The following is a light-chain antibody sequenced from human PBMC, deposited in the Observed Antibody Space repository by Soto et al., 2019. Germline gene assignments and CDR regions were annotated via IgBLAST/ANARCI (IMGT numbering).Light chain of an antibody. V-gene: IGKV3-11*01. CDR2: DTT. CDR3: QQRGNWPVT. Sequence: EIVLTQSPATLASSPGEKVTLSCRASQNIKTHLAWYQQKPGQSPRLLIFDTTNRATDTPGRFSGTGSGTAFTLTISRLEPEDFAVYYCQQRGNWPVTFGGGTTVEI. J-gene: IGKJ4*01. CDR1: QNIKTH.